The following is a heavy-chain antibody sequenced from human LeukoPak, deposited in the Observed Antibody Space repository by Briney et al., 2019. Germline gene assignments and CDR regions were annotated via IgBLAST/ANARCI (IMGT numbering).Heavy chain of an antibody. Sequence: SETLSLTCAVSGYFISGCYYWGWIRQPPGEGLEWIASIFHSWSIYYNPSLKSRVTLSVDTSKNQVSLKLSSVTAADTAVYYCAVYGANTYFFDYWGQGTLVTVSS. J-gene: IGHJ4*02. CDR3: AVYGANTYFFDY. CDR1: GYFISGCYY. V-gene: IGHV4-38-2*01. D-gene: IGHD4-23*01. CDR2: IFHSWSI.